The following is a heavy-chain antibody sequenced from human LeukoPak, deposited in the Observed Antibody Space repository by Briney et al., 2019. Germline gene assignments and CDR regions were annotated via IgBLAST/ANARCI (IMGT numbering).Heavy chain of an antibody. V-gene: IGHV3-30*18. Sequence: GVSLRLSCAASGFTFSSYGMHWVRQAPGKGLEWVAVISYDGSNKYYADSVKGRFTISRDNSKNTLYLQMNSLRAEDTAVYYCAKSPFFGVWGQGTLVTVSS. CDR1: GFTFSSYG. J-gene: IGHJ4*02. CDR3: AKSPFFGV. CDR2: ISYDGSNK. D-gene: IGHD3-10*01.